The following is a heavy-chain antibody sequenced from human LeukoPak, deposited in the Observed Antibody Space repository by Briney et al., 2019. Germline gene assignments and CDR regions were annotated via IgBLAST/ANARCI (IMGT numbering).Heavy chain of an antibody. V-gene: IGHV4-34*01. Sequence: SETLSLTCAVYGGSFSGYYWSWIRQPPGKGLEWLGEINHSGSTNYNPSLKSRVTISVDTSKNQFSLKLSSVTAADTAVYYCAGGAITMVRGWGQGTLVTVSS. CDR3: AGGAITMVRG. D-gene: IGHD3-10*01. J-gene: IGHJ4*02. CDR1: GGSFSGYY. CDR2: INHSGST.